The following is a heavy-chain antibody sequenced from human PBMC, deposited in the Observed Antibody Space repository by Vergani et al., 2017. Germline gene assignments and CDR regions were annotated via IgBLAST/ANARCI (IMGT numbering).Heavy chain of an antibody. CDR3: ARHRGSGGFFPSSDFYGMDV. CDR1: DSSIMTNPY. J-gene: IGHJ6*02. V-gene: IGHV4-38-2*01. CDR2: IHHSGDT. Sequence: QVQLQESGPGLVKPSETLTLTCDVSDSSIMTNPYWGWFRQSPGKGLEWIGCIHHSGDTHYNSSLKSRVSISIVSSSKFSLSLTSVTAADTAIYYCARHRGSGGFFPSSDFYGMDVLGHGTTVTVSS. D-gene: IGHD3-10*01.